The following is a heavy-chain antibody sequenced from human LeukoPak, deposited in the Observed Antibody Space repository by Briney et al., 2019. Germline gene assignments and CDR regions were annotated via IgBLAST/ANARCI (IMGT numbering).Heavy chain of an antibody. CDR2: ISPSGDST. V-gene: IGHV3-64*01. CDR3: ARGLYYGSGQYYFDY. D-gene: IGHD3-10*01. CDR1: GFTFSSSY. J-gene: IGHJ4*02. Sequence: GGSLRLSCAASGFTFSSSYMHWVRQAPGKGLEYVSAISPSGDSTYYTNSMKGRFTISRDNSKNTLFLQTGSLTAEDMAVYYCARGLYYGSGQYYFDYWGQGTLVTVSS.